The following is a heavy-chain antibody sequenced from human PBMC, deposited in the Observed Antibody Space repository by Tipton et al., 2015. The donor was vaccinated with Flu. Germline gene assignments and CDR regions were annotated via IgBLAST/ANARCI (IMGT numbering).Heavy chain of an antibody. CDR2: TYYRSKWYN. V-gene: IGHV6-1*01. CDR3: ARDSTLPGIAVAGNFDY. CDR1: GDSVSSNSAA. Sequence: LVKPSQTLSLTCAISGDSVSSNSAAWNWIRQSPSRGLEWLRRTYYRSKWYNDYAVSVKSRITINPDTSKNQFSLQLNSVTPEDTAVYYCARDSTLPGIAVAGNFDYWGQGTLVTVSS. D-gene: IGHD6-19*01. J-gene: IGHJ4*02.